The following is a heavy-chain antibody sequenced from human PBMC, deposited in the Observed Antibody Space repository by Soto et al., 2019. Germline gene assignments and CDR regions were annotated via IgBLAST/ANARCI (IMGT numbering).Heavy chain of an antibody. CDR2: ISSNGGST. V-gene: IGHV3-64D*06. CDR1: GLTLSSYA. D-gene: IGHD3-9*01. CDR3: VKAHYDILTSSYKRAVSSFDY. J-gene: IGHJ4*02. Sequence: PGGSVRLSCSASGLTLSSYAVHWVRQAPGKGLEYVSAISSNGGSTYYADSVKGRFTISRDNSKNTLYLQMNSLRAEDTAVYYCVKAHYDILTSSYKRAVSSFDYWGQGT.